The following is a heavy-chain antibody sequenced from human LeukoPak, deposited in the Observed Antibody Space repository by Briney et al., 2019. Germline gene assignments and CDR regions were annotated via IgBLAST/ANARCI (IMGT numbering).Heavy chain of an antibody. CDR2: ILSDGTEK. CDR1: GFTFSHYG. J-gene: IGHJ4*02. CDR3: AKDAQRGFDYSNSLEY. V-gene: IGHV3-33*06. Sequence: GGSLRLSCAASGFTFSHYGMHWVRPAPGKGLEWVAVILSDGTEKYYGDAVKGRFTISRDNSRNTVYLQMNSLRGEDTAVYYCAKDAQRGFDYSNSLEYWGQGTLVTVSS. D-gene: IGHD4-11*01.